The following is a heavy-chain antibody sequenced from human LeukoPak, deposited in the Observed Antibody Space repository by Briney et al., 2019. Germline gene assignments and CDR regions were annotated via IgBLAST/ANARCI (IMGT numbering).Heavy chain of an antibody. D-gene: IGHD6-13*01. Sequence: KPSETLSLTCAVYGGSFSGYYWSWIRQPPGKGLEWIGEINHSGSTNYNPSLKSRVTISVDTSKNQFSLKLSSVTAAGTAVYYCARGIAAAGKPLGYWGRGTLGTVSS. CDR2: INHSGST. V-gene: IGHV4-34*01. J-gene: IGHJ4*02. CDR3: ARGIAAAGKPLGY. CDR1: GGSFSGYY.